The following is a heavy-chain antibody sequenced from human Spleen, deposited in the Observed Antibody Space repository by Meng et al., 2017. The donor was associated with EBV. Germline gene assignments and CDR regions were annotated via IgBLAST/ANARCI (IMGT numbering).Heavy chain of an antibody. CDR1: GYTFTSYV. CDR2: INDGNGNT. D-gene: IGHD5-18*01. Sequence: VQVARTRKEGKKPEASVKVSCKASGYTFTSYVRHWPGQALGQRLEWVGCINDGNGNTKYSQKFQGRVTITRDTSASTAYMELSSLRSEDTAVYFCVRDTAMVNWLEFWGRGTLVTVSS. J-gene: IGHJ5*01. V-gene: IGHV1-3*01. CDR3: VRDTAMVNWLEF.